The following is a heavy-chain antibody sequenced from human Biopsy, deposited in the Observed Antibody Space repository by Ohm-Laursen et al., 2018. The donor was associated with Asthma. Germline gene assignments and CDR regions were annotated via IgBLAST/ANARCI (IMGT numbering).Heavy chain of an antibody. V-gene: IGHV1-2*06. CDR3: ARGYSGSDRIVYYYSGPEV. D-gene: IGHD5-12*01. CDR1: GYTFTGDY. CDR2: INPNSGGT. J-gene: IGHJ6*02. Sequence: AASVKVSCKASGYTFTGDYMHWVRQAPGQGLEWMGRINPNSGGTNYAQKFQGRVTMTRDTSISTAYMELSSLSSEDTAVYYCARGYSGSDRIVYYYSGPEVWGQGTTVTVSS.